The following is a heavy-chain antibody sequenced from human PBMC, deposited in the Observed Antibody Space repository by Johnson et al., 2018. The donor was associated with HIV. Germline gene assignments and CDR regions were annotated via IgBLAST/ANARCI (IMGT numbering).Heavy chain of an antibody. Sequence: MLLVESGGGLVQPGGSLRLSCAASGFTFSSYDMHWVRQATGNGLEWVSAIGTAGDTYYPGSVKGRFTISRDNSKNSLYLQMNSLRAEDTAVYYCASPLIPGYYDFWPGAFAIWGQGTMVTVSS. CDR2: IGTAGDT. J-gene: IGHJ3*02. CDR3: ASPLIPGYYDFWPGAFAI. CDR1: GFTFSSYD. D-gene: IGHD3-3*01. V-gene: IGHV3-13*01.